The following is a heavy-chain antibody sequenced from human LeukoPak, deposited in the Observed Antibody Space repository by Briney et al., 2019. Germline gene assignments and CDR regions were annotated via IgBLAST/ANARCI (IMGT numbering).Heavy chain of an antibody. V-gene: IGHV1-3*01. Sequence: ASVKVSCKASGYTFTSYAMHWVRQAPGQRLEWMGWINAGNGNTKYSQKFQGRVTITRDTSASTAYMELSSLRSEDTAVYYCARVGRYYGSGSAQWYYYYGMDVWGQGTTVTVSS. J-gene: IGHJ6*02. CDR2: INAGNGNT. D-gene: IGHD3-10*01. CDR1: GYTFTSYA. CDR3: ARVGRYYGSGSAQWYYYYGMDV.